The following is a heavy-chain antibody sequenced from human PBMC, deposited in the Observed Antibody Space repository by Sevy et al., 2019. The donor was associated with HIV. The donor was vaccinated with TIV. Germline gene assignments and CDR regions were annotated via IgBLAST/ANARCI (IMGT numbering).Heavy chain of an antibody. J-gene: IGHJ1*01. V-gene: IGHV3-30*04. CDR3: ALERLHTDVSEYFLN. D-gene: IGHD1-1*01. CDR2: IPYDGRND. CDR1: GFTFSYFS. Sequence: GGSLRLSCAASGFTFSYFSMHWVRQAPGKGLEWVATIPYDGRNDHYADSVEGRFTISRDNSKNALYLQMNNLRADDTAVYFSALERLHTDVSEYFLNWGQGTLVTVSS.